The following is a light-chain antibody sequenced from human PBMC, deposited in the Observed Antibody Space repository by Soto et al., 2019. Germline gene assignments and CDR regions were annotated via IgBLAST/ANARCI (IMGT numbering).Light chain of an antibody. Sequence: EIVMTQSPATLSASPGERATLSCRASQSVRSNLAWYQQKPGQAPRLLIYGASTRATGIPARFSGSGSGTEFTLSIGSLESGDFAVYYCQQYNDWLPTFGQGTKVDIK. CDR2: GAS. V-gene: IGKV3-15*01. CDR3: QQYNDWLPT. J-gene: IGKJ1*01. CDR1: QSVRSN.